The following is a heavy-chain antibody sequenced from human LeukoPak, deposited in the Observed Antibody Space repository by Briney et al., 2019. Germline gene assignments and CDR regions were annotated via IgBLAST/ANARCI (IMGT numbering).Heavy chain of an antibody. V-gene: IGHV3-23*01. Sequence: LTGGSLRLSCAASGFTFSSYAMSWVRQAPGKGLEWVSAISGSGGSTYYAHSVKGRFTISRDNSKNTLYLQMNSLRAEDTAVYYCAKTRSVAAAGLDYWGQGTLVTVSS. CDR3: AKTRSVAAAGLDY. CDR1: GFTFSSYA. CDR2: ISGSGGST. D-gene: IGHD6-13*01. J-gene: IGHJ4*02.